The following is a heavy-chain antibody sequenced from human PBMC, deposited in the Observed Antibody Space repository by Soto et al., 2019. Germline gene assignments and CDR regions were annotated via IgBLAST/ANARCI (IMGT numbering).Heavy chain of an antibody. Sequence: EVQLVESGGGLVQPGGSLRLSCAASGITFSTYWMHWARQAPGKGPVWVSRIKSDGNSTTYADSVKGRFTISRDNAKNTLYLQMNSLRVEDTAVYYCARSDWFDPWGQGTLVTVSS. V-gene: IGHV3-74*01. CDR3: ARSDWFDP. J-gene: IGHJ5*02. CDR1: GITFSTYW. CDR2: IKSDGNST.